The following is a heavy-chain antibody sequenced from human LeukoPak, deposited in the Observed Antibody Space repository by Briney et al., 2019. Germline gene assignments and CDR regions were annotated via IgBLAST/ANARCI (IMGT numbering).Heavy chain of an antibody. CDR3: ARGWFDP. CDR2: IKPDGGDK. J-gene: IGHJ5*02. V-gene: IGHV3-7*01. CDR1: GFTFSNYW. Sequence: PGGSLRLSCAASGFTFSNYWMSWVRQAPGKGLEWVANIKPDGGDKYYVDSVKGRFTISRDSAKNSLYLEMNSLRVEDTAVYYCARGWFDPWGQGTLVTVSA.